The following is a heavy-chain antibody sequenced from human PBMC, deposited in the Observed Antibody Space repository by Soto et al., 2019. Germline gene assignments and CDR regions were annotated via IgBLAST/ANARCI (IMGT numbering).Heavy chain of an antibody. CDR1: GVTFSDYY. D-gene: IGHD5-18*01. J-gene: IGHJ4*02. CDR3: ARVGRSYGAFAY. Sequence: GGSLRLSCAVAGVTFSDYYMSWIRQAPGKGLEWVSYISSSSSYTNYADSVKGRFTISRDNAKNSLYLQMNSLRAEDTAVYSCARVGRSYGAFAYWVKGTLVTVSS. V-gene: IGHV3-11*05. CDR2: ISSSSSYT.